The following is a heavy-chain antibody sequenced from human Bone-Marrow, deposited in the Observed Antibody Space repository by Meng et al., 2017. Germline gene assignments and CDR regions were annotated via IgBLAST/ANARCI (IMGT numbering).Heavy chain of an antibody. CDR2: INVGNGHT. V-gene: IGHV1-3*01. CDR1: GYTFTSYA. D-gene: IGHD1-14*01. J-gene: IGHJ5*02. Sequence: ASVKVSCKASGYTFTSYALQWVRQAPGQGLEWMGWINVGNGHTKYSQKFQDRVTITRDTSASTAYMELSSLRSEDTAVYYCARGAKFTPPKPNWFDPWGQGTLVTVSS. CDR3: ARGAKFTPPKPNWFDP.